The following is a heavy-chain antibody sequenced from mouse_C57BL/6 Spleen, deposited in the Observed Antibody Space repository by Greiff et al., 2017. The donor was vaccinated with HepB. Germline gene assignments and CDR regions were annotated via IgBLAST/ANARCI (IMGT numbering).Heavy chain of an antibody. CDR2: IYPGSGNT. V-gene: IGHV1-76*01. Sequence: VKLVESGAELVRPGASVKLSCKASGYTFTDYYINWVKQRPGQGLEWIARIYPGSGNTYYNEKFKGKATLTAEKSSSTAYMQLSSLTSEDSAVYFCGWIYYEYYYAMDYWGQGTSVTVSS. J-gene: IGHJ4*01. CDR3: GWIYYEYYYAMDY. CDR1: GYTFTDYY. D-gene: IGHD2-4*01.